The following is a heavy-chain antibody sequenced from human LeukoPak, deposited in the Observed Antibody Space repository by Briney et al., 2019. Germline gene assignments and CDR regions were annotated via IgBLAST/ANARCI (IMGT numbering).Heavy chain of an antibody. CDR3: ARERYYYDSSGYYSA. D-gene: IGHD3-22*01. Sequence: SETLSLTCTVSGYSISSGYYWGWIRQPPGKGLEWIGSIYHSGSTYYNPSLKSRVTISVDTSKNQFSLKLSSVTAADTAVYYCARERYYYDSSGYYSAWGQGPLVTVSS. J-gene: IGHJ4*02. CDR1: GYSISSGYY. CDR2: IYHSGST. V-gene: IGHV4-38-2*02.